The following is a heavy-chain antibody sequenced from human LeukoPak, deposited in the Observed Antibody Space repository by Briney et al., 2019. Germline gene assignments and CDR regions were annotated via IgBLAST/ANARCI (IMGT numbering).Heavy chain of an antibody. Sequence: ASVKASCKASGYTFTGYYMHWVRQAPGQGLEWMGWINPNSGGTNYAQKFQGRVTMTRDTSISTAYMELSRLRSDDTAVYYCARVGVTMVRGVNYWGQGTLVTVSS. D-gene: IGHD3-10*01. J-gene: IGHJ4*02. V-gene: IGHV1-2*02. CDR1: GYTFTGYY. CDR2: INPNSGGT. CDR3: ARVGVTMVRGVNY.